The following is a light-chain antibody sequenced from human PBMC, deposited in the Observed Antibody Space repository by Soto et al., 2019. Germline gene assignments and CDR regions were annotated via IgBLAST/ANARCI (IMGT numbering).Light chain of an antibody. CDR1: SSDVGSYNL. J-gene: IGLJ1*01. CDR3: CSYAGSRTPLI. V-gene: IGLV2-23*02. CDR2: EVS. Sequence: QSVLTQAASVSGSPGQSITISCTGTSSDVGSYNLVSWYQQHPGKPPKLMIYEVSKRPSGLSNRFSGSKSGNTASLTISGLQAEDEADYYCCSYAGSRTPLIFGTGTQLTVL.